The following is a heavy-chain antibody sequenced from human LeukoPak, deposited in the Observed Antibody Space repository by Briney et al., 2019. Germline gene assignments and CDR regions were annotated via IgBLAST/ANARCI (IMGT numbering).Heavy chain of an antibody. Sequence: GASVKVSCKASGHTLTVHYIHWVRQGPGQGHEWLGWITLHSGDTHYAQKYQGRLTMTSDTSISTGYMELSRLQFDDTAVYYCAREGQLGLDNWGQGTLVTVSS. CDR3: AREGQLGLDN. CDR1: GHTLTVHY. CDR2: ITLHSGDT. V-gene: IGHV1-2*02. J-gene: IGHJ1*01. D-gene: IGHD1-1*01.